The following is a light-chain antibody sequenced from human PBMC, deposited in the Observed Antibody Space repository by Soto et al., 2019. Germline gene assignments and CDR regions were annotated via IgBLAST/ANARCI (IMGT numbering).Light chain of an antibody. CDR2: GAS. V-gene: IGKV3-15*01. J-gene: IGKJ1*01. CDR3: QQYNNWPSWT. Sequence: EIVMTQSPASLSVSPGERATLSCRASQSVSSNLAWYQRKPRQAPRLLIYGASTRATGIPARFSGSGSGTEFALTISSLQSEDLAVYYCQQYNNWPSWTFGQGTQVEIK. CDR1: QSVSSN.